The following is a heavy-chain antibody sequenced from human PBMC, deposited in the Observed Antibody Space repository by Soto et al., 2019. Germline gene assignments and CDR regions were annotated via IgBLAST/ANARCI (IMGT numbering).Heavy chain of an antibody. Sequence: QVQLQESSPGLVKPSGTLSLTCAVSGGSISSTNWWTWVRQSPGRGLEWIGEIYHSGTTNYSPSLKSRVNIAVDMSTNHLSLTLISVTAADTAVYYCAFPATADFDYWGKGILVTVSS. CDR2: IYHSGTT. D-gene: IGHD6-13*01. J-gene: IGHJ4*02. CDR1: GGSISSTNW. V-gene: IGHV4-4*02. CDR3: AFPATADFDY.